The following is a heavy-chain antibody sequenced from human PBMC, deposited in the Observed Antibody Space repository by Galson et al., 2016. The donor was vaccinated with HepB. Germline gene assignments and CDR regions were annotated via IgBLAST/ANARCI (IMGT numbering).Heavy chain of an antibody. V-gene: IGHV3-33*01. CDR1: GISFSKSA. J-gene: IGHJ4*02. CDR2: IWFDGSNE. Sequence: SLRLSCAASGISFSKSAMHWVRQAPGKGLEWVAVIWFDGSNENYGDSVKGRFTISRDNSKDTLYMQINSLRPEGTATYFCARQLVTDGYPFDIWGQGTLDAVSP. CDR3: ARQLVTDGYPFDI. D-gene: IGHD5-24*01.